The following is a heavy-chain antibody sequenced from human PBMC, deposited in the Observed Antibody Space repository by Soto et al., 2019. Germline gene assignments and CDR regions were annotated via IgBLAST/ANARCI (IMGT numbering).Heavy chain of an antibody. J-gene: IGHJ4*02. CDR3: ARIPDVMVREFYFDS. CDR2: VHYTEQT. V-gene: IGHV4-39*01. CDR1: GVSIGSTNHY. Sequence: QLQLQESGPGLVEPSEPLSLICSVSGVSIGSTNHYWGGIRQPPRKGFEWIGIVHYTEQTYYNPSLKSRDTAYIDPSQIRSSLRLTYVTAADSSVYYCARIPDVMVREFYFDSWGQGTLVTVSS. D-gene: IGHD3-10*01.